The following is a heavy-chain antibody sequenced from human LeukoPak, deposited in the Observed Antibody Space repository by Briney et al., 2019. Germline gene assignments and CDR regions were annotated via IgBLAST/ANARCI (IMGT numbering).Heavy chain of an antibody. Sequence: GGSLRLSCAASGFTFFNYWMSWVRQAPGKGLERVANIKQDGSETYYVDSVKGRFTISRDNARSSLFLQMTSLRAEDTAIYYCARGGCSSTRCFAGFFDYWGQGTLVTVSS. J-gene: IGHJ4*02. CDR2: IKQDGSET. V-gene: IGHV3-7*04. CDR3: ARGGCSSTRCFAGFFDY. CDR1: GFTFFNYW. D-gene: IGHD2-2*01.